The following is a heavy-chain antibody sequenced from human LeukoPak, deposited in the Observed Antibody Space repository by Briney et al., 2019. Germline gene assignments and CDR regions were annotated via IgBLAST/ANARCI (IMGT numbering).Heavy chain of an antibody. V-gene: IGHV3-66*02. J-gene: IGHJ5*02. CDR1: GFTFSSNY. D-gene: IGHD1/OR15-1a*01. CDR2: IYSGGST. Sequence: PGGSLRLSCAASGFTFSSNYMSWLRQAPGKGLEWVSVIYSGGSTYYADSVKGRFTISRDNSKNTLYLQMNSLRAEDTAVYYCASDRKTRYWFDHWGQGTLVTVSS. CDR3: ASDRKTRYWFDH.